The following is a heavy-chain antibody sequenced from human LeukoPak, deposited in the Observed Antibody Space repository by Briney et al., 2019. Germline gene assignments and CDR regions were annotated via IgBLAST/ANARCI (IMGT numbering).Heavy chain of an antibody. V-gene: IGHV3-74*01. CDR1: GFTFSNNW. J-gene: IGHJ4*02. D-gene: IGHD3-9*01. Sequence: GGSLRLSCAASGFTFSNNWMHWVRQAPGKGLVWVSRINSDGSSRSYVESVKGRFTISTDNARNSVYLQMNSLRVEDTAVYYCARDPLRYLRVGHYDYWGQGTLVAVSS. CDR3: ARDPLRYLRVGHYDY. CDR2: INSDGSSR.